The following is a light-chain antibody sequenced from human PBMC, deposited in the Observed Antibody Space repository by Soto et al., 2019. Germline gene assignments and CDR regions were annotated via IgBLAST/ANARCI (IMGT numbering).Light chain of an antibody. V-gene: IGLV2-8*01. Sequence: QSVLSQPPSASGSPGRSVTISCTGTSSDVGAYDYVSWYQQHPGKAPKLMIYEVAKRPSGVPDRFSGSKSGYTASLTVSGLQAEDEADYYCSSYGGSNNYVFGTGTKVTVL. CDR3: SSYGGSNNYV. CDR2: EVA. CDR1: SSDVGAYDY. J-gene: IGLJ1*01.